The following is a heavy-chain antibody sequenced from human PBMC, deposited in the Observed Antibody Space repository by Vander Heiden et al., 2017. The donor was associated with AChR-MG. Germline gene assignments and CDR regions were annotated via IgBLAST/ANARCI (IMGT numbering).Heavy chain of an antibody. D-gene: IGHD2-15*01. V-gene: IGHV3-74*01. CDR1: GFTFSSYW. CDR2: INSDGSST. CDR3: ARGGIVVVAARGLS. J-gene: IGHJ6*04. Sequence: EVQLVESGGGLVQPGGSLRLSCAASGFTFSSYWMHWVRQAPGKGLVWVSRINSDGSSTSYADSVKGRFTISRDNAKNTLYLQMNGLRAEDTAVYYCARGGIVVVAARGLSWGKGTTVTVSS.